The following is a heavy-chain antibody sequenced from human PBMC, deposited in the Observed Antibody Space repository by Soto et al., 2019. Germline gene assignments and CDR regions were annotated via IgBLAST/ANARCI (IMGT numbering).Heavy chain of an antibody. CDR2: IKSKTDGGTT. CDR3: TTDITSTVTTTKYYFDY. CDR1: GFTFSNAW. Sequence: GVSLRLSCAASGFTFSNAWMSWVRQAPGKGLEWVGRIKSKTDGGTTDYAAPVKGRFTISRDDSKNTQYLQMNSLKTEDTAVYYCTTDITSTVTTTKYYFDYWGQGTLVTVSS. D-gene: IGHD4-17*01. V-gene: IGHV3-15*01. J-gene: IGHJ4*02.